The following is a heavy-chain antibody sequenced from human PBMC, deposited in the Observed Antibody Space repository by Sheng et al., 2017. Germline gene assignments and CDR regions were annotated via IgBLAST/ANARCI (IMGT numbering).Heavy chain of an antibody. Sequence: QVQLQESGPGLVKPSETLSLTCAVSGYSISSGYYWGWIRQPPGKGLEWIGSIYHSGSTYYNPSLKSRVTISVDTSKNQFSLKLSSVTAADTAVYYCARDYGDYFSSYYYYGMDVWGQGTTVTVSS. CDR2: IYHSGST. V-gene: IGHV4-38-2*01. CDR1: GYSISSGYY. J-gene: IGHJ6*02. CDR3: ARDYGDYFSSYYYYGMDV. D-gene: IGHD4-17*01.